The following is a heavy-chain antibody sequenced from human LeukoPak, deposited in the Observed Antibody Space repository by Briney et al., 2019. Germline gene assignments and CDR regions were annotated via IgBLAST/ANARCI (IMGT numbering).Heavy chain of an antibody. CDR1: GFTFSSYS. D-gene: IGHD3-22*01. J-gene: IGHJ4*02. CDR2: ISSSSSTI. CDR3: ARDHANYYDSSGYFDY. V-gene: IGHV3-48*01. Sequence: GGSLRLSCAASGFTFSSYSMNWVRQAPGKGLEWVSYISSSSSTIYYADSVKGRFTISRDNAKNSLYLQMNGLRAEDTAVYYCARDHANYYDSSGYFDYWGQGTLVTVSS.